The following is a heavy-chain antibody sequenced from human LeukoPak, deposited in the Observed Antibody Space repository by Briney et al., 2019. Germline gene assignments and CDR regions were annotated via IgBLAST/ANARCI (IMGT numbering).Heavy chain of an antibody. CDR2: MNPNSGNT. D-gene: IGHD3-3*01. CDR1: GYTFTSYD. Sequence: ASVKVSCKASGYTFTSYDINWVRQATGQGLEWMGWMNPNSGNTGYAQKFQGRVTMTRNTSISTAYMELSSLRSEDTAVYYCARCLFHDFWGGYYHLGQGTLVTVSS. J-gene: IGHJ5*02. CDR3: ARCLFHDFWGGYYH. V-gene: IGHV1-8*01.